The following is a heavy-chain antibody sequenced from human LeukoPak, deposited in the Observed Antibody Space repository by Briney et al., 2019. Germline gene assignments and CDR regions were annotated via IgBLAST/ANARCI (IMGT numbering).Heavy chain of an antibody. Sequence: GGSLRLSCTASGFTFSAYWMFWVRQAPGKGLEWVANIKEDESEKYYVDSVKGRFTISRDNAKNSLYLQMNSLRVEDTAVYYCAKGTSSSCYSAPNYWGQGTLVTVSS. V-gene: IGHV3-7*03. D-gene: IGHD2-15*01. CDR1: GFTFSAYW. CDR3: AKGTSSSCYSAPNY. J-gene: IGHJ4*02. CDR2: IKEDESEK.